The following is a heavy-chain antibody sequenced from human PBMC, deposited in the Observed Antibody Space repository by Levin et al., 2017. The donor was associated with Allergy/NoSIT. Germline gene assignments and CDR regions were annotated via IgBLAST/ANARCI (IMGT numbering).Heavy chain of an antibody. CDR1: GFTFSSYA. Sequence: GGSLRLSCAASGFTFSSYAMHWVRQAPGKGLEWVAVISYDGSNKYYADSVKGRFTISRDNSKNTLYLQMNSLRAEDTAVYYCAREKDTATPTGGGWFDPWGQGTLVTVSS. D-gene: IGHD5-18*01. CDR3: AREKDTATPTGGGWFDP. J-gene: IGHJ5*02. V-gene: IGHV3-30-3*01. CDR2: ISYDGSNK.